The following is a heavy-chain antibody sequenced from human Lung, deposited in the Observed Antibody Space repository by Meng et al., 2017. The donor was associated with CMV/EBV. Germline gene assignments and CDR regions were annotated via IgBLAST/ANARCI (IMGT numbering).Heavy chain of an antibody. J-gene: IGHJ3*01. CDR1: GYTPSGLS. CDR3: ATVHASGAFDL. V-gene: IGHV1-24*01. CDR2: SDPEDGDS. D-gene: IGHD5-12*01. Sequence: ASVKVSCKVSGYTPSGLSRHWVRQAPGKGLEWMGYSDPEDGDSLYAQKFQGRVTMTEDTSADTAYMELSSLRSEDTAVYYCATVHASGAFDLWGQGTMVTVSS.